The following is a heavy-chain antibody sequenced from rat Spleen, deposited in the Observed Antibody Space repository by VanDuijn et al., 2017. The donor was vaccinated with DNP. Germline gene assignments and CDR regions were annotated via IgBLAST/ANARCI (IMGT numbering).Heavy chain of an antibody. Sequence: QVQLKESGPGLVQPSQTLSLTCTVSGFSLTSYTVSWVRQPPGKGLEWIAAISSGGSTYYNSALKSRLSISRDTSKSQVFLKMNSLQTEDTAMYFCARGNGFSRFADWGQGTLVTVS. CDR2: ISSGGST. V-gene: IGHV2-6*01. CDR1: GFSLTSYT. D-gene: IGHD1-4*01. CDR3: ARGNGFSRFAD. J-gene: IGHJ3*01.